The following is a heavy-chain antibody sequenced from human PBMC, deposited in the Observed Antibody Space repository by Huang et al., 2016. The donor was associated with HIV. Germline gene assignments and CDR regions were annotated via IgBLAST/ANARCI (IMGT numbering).Heavy chain of an antibody. J-gene: IGHJ6*02. Sequence: QVQLVESGGGVVQPGRSLRVSCAASGFPFSSYGMHWVRQAPGKGLEWGAVISYDGRNKYYADSVKGRFTSSRDSSKNTLYLEMNRLRTEDTAVYYCAKDKLGSWYGMGGMDVWGQGTTVTVSS. CDR1: GFPFSSYG. CDR3: AKDKLGSWYGMGGMDV. CDR2: ISYDGRNK. D-gene: IGHD6-13*01. V-gene: IGHV3-30*18.